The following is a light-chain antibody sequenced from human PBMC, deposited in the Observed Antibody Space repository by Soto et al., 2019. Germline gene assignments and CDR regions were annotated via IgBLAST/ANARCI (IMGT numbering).Light chain of an antibody. CDR3: QQLNSYPPA. V-gene: IGKV1-5*03. CDR2: KAS. Sequence: DIQMTQSPSTLSGSVGDRVTITCRASQTISSWLAWYQQKPGKAPKLLIYKASTLKSGVPSRFSGSGSGTDFTLTISSLQPEDFATYYCQQLNSYPPAFGQGTQLEIK. CDR1: QTISSW. J-gene: IGKJ5*01.